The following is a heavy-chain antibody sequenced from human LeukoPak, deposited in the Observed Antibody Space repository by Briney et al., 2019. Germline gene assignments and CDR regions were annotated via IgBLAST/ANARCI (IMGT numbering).Heavy chain of an antibody. CDR3: AKDQDLYCSGGTCFSTLDY. V-gene: IGHV3-30*02. CDR1: GFTFSSYG. Sequence: GGSLSLSCATSGFTFSSYGIHWVRQAPGKGLEWVAFIRYDGRSKYYADSVKGRFTISRDNSKNTLYLQVNSLRVEDTAVYYCAKDQDLYCSGGTCFSTLDYWGQANLVTVSS. CDR2: IRYDGRSK. J-gene: IGHJ4*02. D-gene: IGHD2-15*01.